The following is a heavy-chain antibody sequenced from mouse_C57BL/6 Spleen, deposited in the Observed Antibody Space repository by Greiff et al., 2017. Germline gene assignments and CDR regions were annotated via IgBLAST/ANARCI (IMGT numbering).Heavy chain of an antibody. CDR3: ARAAYGSSYPSFGY. CDR1: GYTFTSYW. J-gene: IGHJ2*01. V-gene: IGHV1-69*01. D-gene: IGHD1-1*01. CDR2: IDPSDSYT. Sequence: QVQLQQPGAELVMPGASVKLSCKASGYTFTSYWMHWVKQRPGQGLEWIGEIDPSDSYTNYNQKFKGKSTLTVDKSSSTAYMQLSSLTSEVSTIYYCARAAYGSSYPSFGYWGQGTTLTVSS.